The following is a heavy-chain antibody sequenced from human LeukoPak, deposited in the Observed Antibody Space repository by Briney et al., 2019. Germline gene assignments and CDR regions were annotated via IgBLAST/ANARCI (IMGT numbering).Heavy chain of an antibody. V-gene: IGHV3-49*04. CDR3: TRDPVYDFWSGYSNWFDP. CDR2: IRSKAYGGTT. J-gene: IGHJ5*02. D-gene: IGHD3-3*01. Sequence: GRSLRLSCIASGFTFGDYAMSWVRQAPGKGLEWVGFIRSKAYGGTTEYAASVKGRFTISRDDSKSIAYLQMNSLKTEDTAVYYCTRDPVYDFWSGYSNWFDPWGQGTLVTVSS. CDR1: GFTFGDYA.